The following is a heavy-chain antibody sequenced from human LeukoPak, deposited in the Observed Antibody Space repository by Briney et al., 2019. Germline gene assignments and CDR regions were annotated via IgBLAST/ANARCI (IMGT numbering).Heavy chain of an antibody. V-gene: IGHV1-69*04. CDR3: ARGSCCGGDCYGRKPCFDY. J-gene: IGHJ4*02. Sequence: SVKVSCKASEGTLSSYAISWVRQAPGQGLESMARIIPILGIANYAQKFQGRVTITADKSTSTAYMELSSLRSEDTAVYYCARGSCCGGDCYGRKPCFDYWGQGTLVTVSS. D-gene: IGHD2-21*02. CDR2: IIPILGIA. CDR1: EGTLSSYA.